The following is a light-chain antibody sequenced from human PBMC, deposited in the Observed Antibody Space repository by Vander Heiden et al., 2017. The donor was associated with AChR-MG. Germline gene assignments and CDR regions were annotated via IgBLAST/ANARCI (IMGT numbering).Light chain of an antibody. Sequence: EIVLTQSPDFQSVTPKEKVTITCRASQSIGSSLHWYQQNPDQSPKLLIKYASQSISGVPSRFSGSGSGTGFTLIINSLEAEDVATYYCHQSRTLPITFGQGTRLEIK. CDR1: QSIGSS. CDR3: HQSRTLPIT. V-gene: IGKV6-21*02. J-gene: IGKJ5*01. CDR2: YAS.